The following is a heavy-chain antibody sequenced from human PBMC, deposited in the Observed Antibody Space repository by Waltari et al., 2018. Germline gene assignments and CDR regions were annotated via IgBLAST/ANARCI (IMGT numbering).Heavy chain of an antibody. Sequence: QVQLVESGGGVVQPGRSLRLSCAASGLTFSSYGMHWVRQAPGKGLEWVAVIWYDGSNKYYADSVKGRFTISRDNSKNTLYLQMNSLRAEDTAMYYCAKDLYYYDSSGYYFDYWGQGTLVTVSS. J-gene: IGHJ4*02. CDR1: GLTFSSYG. CDR3: AKDLYYYDSSGYYFDY. CDR2: IWYDGSNK. V-gene: IGHV3-30*18. D-gene: IGHD3-22*01.